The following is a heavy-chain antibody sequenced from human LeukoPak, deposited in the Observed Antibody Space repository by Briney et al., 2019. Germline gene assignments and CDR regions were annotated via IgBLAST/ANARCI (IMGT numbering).Heavy chain of an antibody. V-gene: IGHV3-48*04. J-gene: IGHJ4*02. CDR3: ARGAYYYDGSGYSNFDY. CDR2: ISSSSSTI. D-gene: IGHD3-22*01. CDR1: GFTFSSYS. Sequence: GGSLRLSCAASGFTFSSYSMNWVRQAPGKGLEWVSSISSSSSTIYYADSVKGRFTISRDNAENSLYLQMNSLRAEDTAVYYCARGAYYYDGSGYSNFDYWGQGTLVTVSS.